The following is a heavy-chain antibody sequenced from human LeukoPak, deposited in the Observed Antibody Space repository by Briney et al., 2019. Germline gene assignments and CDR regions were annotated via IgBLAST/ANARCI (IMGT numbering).Heavy chain of an antibody. CDR2: INPNSGGT. Sequence: ASVKVSCKASGYTFTGYYMHWVRQAPGQGLEWMGWINPNSGGTNYAQKFQGRVTMTRDTSISTAYMELSRLRSDDTAVYHCARVGDGYNSEGDWFDPWGQGTLVTVSS. CDR1: GYTFTGYY. J-gene: IGHJ5*02. CDR3: ARVGDGYNSEGDWFDP. D-gene: IGHD5-24*01. V-gene: IGHV1-2*02.